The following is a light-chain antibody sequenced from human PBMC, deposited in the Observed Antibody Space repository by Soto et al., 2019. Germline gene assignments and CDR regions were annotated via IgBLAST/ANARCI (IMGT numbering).Light chain of an antibody. CDR3: SSNTGSSTTPVV. V-gene: IGLV2-14*01. CDR1: SSDVGGYNH. Sequence: QSALTPPASVSGSPGQSITISCTGTSSDVGGYNHVAWYQQHPGKAPKLIIYDVSNRPSGVSNRFSGSKSGNTASLTISGLQAEDEADYYCSSNTGSSTTPVVFGGGTKLTVL. CDR2: DVS. J-gene: IGLJ2*01.